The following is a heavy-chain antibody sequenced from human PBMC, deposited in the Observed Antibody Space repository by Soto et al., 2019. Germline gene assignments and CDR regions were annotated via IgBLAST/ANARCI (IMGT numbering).Heavy chain of an antibody. CDR2: IKSKSDGGAA. V-gene: IGHV3-15*01. D-gene: IGHD6-19*01. CDR1: GFTFTNAW. Sequence: PWGSLRLSCTTSGFTFTNAWMDWVRQAPGKGLEWVGRIKSKSDGGAADYPAPLKDRFIISRDDSKNTLYLQIYSLKTEDTAVYYFTSEMRHSSGWYGAFDIWGRGTMVTVSS. CDR3: TSEMRHSSGWYGAFDI. J-gene: IGHJ3*02.